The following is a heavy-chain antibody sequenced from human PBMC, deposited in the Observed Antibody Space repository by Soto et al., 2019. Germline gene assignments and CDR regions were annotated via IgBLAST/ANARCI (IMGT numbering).Heavy chain of an antibody. CDR2: INPTSGGT. D-gene: IGHD4-17*01. CDR3: ARDPDYGDYWGYFFDS. Sequence: ASVKVSCKTSGYTFAAYYIHWRRQAPGQGLEWMGWINPTSGGTVYAQNFQDRVTMTRDTSISTAYMELRRLNSDDTAVYYCARDPDYGDYWGYFFDSWGQGTPVTVSS. CDR1: GYTFAAYY. V-gene: IGHV1-2*02. J-gene: IGHJ4*02.